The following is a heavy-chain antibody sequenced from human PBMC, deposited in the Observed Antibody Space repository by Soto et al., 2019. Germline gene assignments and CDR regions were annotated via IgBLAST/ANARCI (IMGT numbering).Heavy chain of an antibody. J-gene: IGHJ3*02. Sequence: QVQLVQSGAEVKKTGSSVKVSCKASGGTFSSYAIRWVRQAPGQGLEWMGGIIPIFGTANYPQKFQGRVTITADESTSTDYMELSSLRSEETAVYYCARDRIAARHDAFDIWGQGTMVTVSS. CDR2: IIPIFGTA. D-gene: IGHD6-6*01. CDR3: ARDRIAARHDAFDI. V-gene: IGHV1-69*01. CDR1: GGTFSSYA.